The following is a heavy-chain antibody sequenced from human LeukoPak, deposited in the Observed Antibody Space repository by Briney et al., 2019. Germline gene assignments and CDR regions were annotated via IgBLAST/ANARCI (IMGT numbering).Heavy chain of an antibody. CDR3: ARGVRSLYYFDY. Sequence: GGSLRLSCAASGFTFSSHEMNWIRQAPGKGLEWVSYISSSGSTIYYADSVKGRFTISRDNAKNSLYLQMNSLRAEDTAVYYCARGVRSLYYFDYWGQGTLVTVSS. J-gene: IGHJ4*02. CDR2: ISSSGSTI. CDR1: GFTFSSHE. V-gene: IGHV3-48*03.